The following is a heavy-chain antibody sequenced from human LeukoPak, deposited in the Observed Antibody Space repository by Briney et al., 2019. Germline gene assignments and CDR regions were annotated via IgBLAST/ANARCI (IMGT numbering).Heavy chain of an antibody. CDR1: GFTFSGHS. J-gene: IGHJ4*02. Sequence: GGSLRLSCATSGFTFSGHSMSWVRQAPGKGLEWVSSITSTATHTYYADSVKGRFTISRDNAKNSLYLQMNSLRAEDTAVYYCARDLTGHDYNPGYWGQGTLVTVSS. CDR2: ITSTATHT. V-gene: IGHV3-21*04. D-gene: IGHD5-24*01. CDR3: ARDLTGHDYNPGY.